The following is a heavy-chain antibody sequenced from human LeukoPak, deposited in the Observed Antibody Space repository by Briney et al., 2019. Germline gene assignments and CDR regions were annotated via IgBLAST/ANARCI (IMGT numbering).Heavy chain of an antibody. CDR2: INHSGST. CDR3: ARDDPERTTISRPDDAFDI. CDR1: GGSFSGYY. D-gene: IGHD3-3*01. Sequence: PSETLSLTCAVYGGSFSGYYWSWIRQPPGKGLEWIGEINHSGSTNYNPSLKSRVTISVDTSKNQFSLKLSSVTAADTAVYYCARDDPERTTISRPDDAFDIWGQGTMVTVSS. J-gene: IGHJ3*02. V-gene: IGHV4-34*01.